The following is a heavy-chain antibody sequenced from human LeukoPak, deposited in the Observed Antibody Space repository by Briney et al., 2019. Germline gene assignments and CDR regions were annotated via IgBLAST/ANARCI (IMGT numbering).Heavy chain of an antibody. J-gene: IGHJ4*02. Sequence: GGSLSLACAASGFTFSSYIMSWVRQAPGKGLEWVSLIGGSGDSTYYADSVKGRFTISRDNSKNTLYLRMNSLRADDTAVYYCAKEGPGGGGYFDDWGQGTLVTVSS. CDR3: AKEGPGGGGYFDD. CDR1: GFTFSSYI. V-gene: IGHV3-23*01. D-gene: IGHD3-16*01. CDR2: IGGSGDST.